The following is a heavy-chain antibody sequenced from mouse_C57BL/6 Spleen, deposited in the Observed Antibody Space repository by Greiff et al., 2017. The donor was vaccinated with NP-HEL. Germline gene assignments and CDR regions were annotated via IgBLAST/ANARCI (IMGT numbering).Heavy chain of an antibody. V-gene: IGHV5-12*01. Sequence: EVQRVESGGGLVQPGGSLKLSCAASGFTFSDYYMYWVRQTPEKRLEWVAYISNGGGSTYYPDTVKGRFTISRDNAKNTLYLQMSRLKSEDTAMYYCARQEGDSSFAYWGQGTLVTVSA. CDR3: ARQEGDSSFAY. CDR1: GFTFSDYY. J-gene: IGHJ3*01. CDR2: ISNGGGST. D-gene: IGHD2-13*01.